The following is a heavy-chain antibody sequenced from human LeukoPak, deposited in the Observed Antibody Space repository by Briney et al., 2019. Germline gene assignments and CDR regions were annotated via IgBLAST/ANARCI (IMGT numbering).Heavy chain of an antibody. V-gene: IGHV3-30*03. Sequence: GGSLRLSCAASGFTFSSYGVHWVRQAPGKGLEWVAVISYDGSNKYYADSAKGRFTISRDNSKNTLYLQMNSLRSEDTDVYYCTQGYWGQGTLVTVSS. CDR2: ISYDGSNK. CDR1: GFTFSSYG. CDR3: TQGY. J-gene: IGHJ4*02.